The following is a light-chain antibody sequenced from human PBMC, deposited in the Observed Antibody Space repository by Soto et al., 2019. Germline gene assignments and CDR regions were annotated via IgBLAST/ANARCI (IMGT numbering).Light chain of an antibody. CDR1: SSNIGAGYD. CDR3: QSYDSSLSGSRV. V-gene: IGLV1-40*01. J-gene: IGLJ1*01. CDR2: GNS. Sequence: QSVLTQPPSVSGAPGQRVTISCTGSSSNIGAGYDVHWYQQLPGTAPKLLIYGNSNRPSRVPDRFSGSKSGTSASLAITGLQAEDEADYSCQSYDSSLSGSRVFGTGTKLTVL.